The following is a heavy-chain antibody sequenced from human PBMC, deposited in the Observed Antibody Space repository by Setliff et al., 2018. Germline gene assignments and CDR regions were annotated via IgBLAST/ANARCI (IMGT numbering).Heavy chain of an antibody. D-gene: IGHD2-2*02. CDR3: ARDRQYCSSPTCYSSYFYYYGMDV. CDR2: IYHSGST. CDR1: GQSFSDYY. J-gene: IGHJ6*02. Sequence: SETLSLTCAIYGQSFSDYYWSWVRQPPGKGLEWIGEIYHSGSTNYNPSLKSRVAISVDTSKNQFSLKLSSVTAADTAVYYCARDRQYCSSPTCYSSYFYYYGMDVRGQGTTVTVS. V-gene: IGHV4-34*01.